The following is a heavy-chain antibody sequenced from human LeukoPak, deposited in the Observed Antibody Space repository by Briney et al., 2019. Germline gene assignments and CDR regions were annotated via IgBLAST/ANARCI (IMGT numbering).Heavy chain of an antibody. V-gene: IGHV3-30-3*01. D-gene: IGHD6-13*01. J-gene: IGHJ2*01. CDR3: AKSGIAAADYWYFDL. CDR1: GFTFITYA. CDR2: VSYDGHNK. Sequence: PGGSLRLSCAASGFTFITYAMHWVRQAPGKGLEWVAVVSYDGHNKDYADSVKGRFTISRDNSKNTLYLQMNRLRAEDTAVYYCAKSGIAAADYWYFDLWGRGTLVTVSS.